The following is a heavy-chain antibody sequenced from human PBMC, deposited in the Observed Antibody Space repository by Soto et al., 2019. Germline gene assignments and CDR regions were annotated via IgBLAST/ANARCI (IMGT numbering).Heavy chain of an antibody. V-gene: IGHV1-46*01. J-gene: IGHJ4*02. CDR3: AREFAGSYYFDY. D-gene: IGHD1-26*01. CDR2: IDVSRGTT. Sequence: QVQLVQSGAEVKKPGASVKVSCKASGYTFTTYHMHWVRQAPGQGPEWMGIIDVSRGTTNYAQKFQGRVTMTRDTSTSTVYMDLSSLRSEDTAVYYCAREFAGSYYFDYWVQGTLVTVSS. CDR1: GYTFTTYH.